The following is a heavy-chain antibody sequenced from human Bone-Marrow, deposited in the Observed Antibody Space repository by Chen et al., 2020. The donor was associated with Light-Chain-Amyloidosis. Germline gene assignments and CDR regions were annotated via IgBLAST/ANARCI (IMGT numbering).Heavy chain of an antibody. J-gene: IGHJ4*02. CDR3: ARRRDCYNFDY. CDR1: GYTFPNYW. V-gene: IGHV5-51*01. Sequence: EVQLEQSGPEVKKPGESLKISCKGSGYTFPNYWIGWVRQMPGKGLEWMGVIYPDDSDARYSPSFVGQVTISADKSITTAYLQWRSLKASDTAMYYCARRRDCYNFDYWGQGTLVTVSS. CDR2: IYPDDSDA. D-gene: IGHD2-21*01.